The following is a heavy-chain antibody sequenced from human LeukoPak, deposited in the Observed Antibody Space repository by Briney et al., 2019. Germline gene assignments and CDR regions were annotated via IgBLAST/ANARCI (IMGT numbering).Heavy chain of an antibody. CDR1: GFTVSSNY. V-gene: IGHV3-53*01. D-gene: IGHD3-22*01. J-gene: IGHJ4*02. Sequence: PGGSLRLSCAASGFTVSSNYMSWVRQAPGKGLEWVSVIYSGGSTYYVDSVRGRFTISRDNSKNTLYLQMNSLGAEDTAVYYCARVSYYDRSGYYFLSYVDYWGQGTLVTVSS. CDR2: IYSGGST. CDR3: ARVSYYDRSGYYFLSYVDY.